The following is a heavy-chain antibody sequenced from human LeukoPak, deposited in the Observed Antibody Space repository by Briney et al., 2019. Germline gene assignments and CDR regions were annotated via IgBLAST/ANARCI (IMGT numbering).Heavy chain of an antibody. CDR3: AKDGGYYGSGIYSSNFMDV. V-gene: IGHV3-23*01. J-gene: IGHJ6*03. CDR1: GFTFRSYG. CDR2: ISGSGDTT. Sequence: GGSLRLSCAASGFTFRSYGMSWVRRAPGKGLEWVSAISGSGDTTYYADSVKGRFTISRGNSKNTLYLQMNSLRVEDTAVYYCAKDGGYYGSGIYSSNFMDVWGKGTTVTISS. D-gene: IGHD3-10*01.